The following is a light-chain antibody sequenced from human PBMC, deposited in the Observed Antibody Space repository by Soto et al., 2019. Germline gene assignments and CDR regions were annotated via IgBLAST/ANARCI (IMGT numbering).Light chain of an antibody. CDR1: LSVSSAY. V-gene: IGKV3-20*01. J-gene: IGKJ1*01. CDR2: DVS. Sequence: EIVLTQSPGTLSLSPGERATLSCRASLSVSSAYLAWYQQKPGQAPRLLIYDVSSRATGIPDRFSGSGSGTDFTLTVSRLEPEDFAVYYCQQYGSSPETFGQGTKVDIK. CDR3: QQYGSSPET.